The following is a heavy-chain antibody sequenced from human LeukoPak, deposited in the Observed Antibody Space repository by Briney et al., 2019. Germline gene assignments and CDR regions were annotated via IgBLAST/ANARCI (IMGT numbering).Heavy chain of an antibody. CDR1: GYTFTSYD. V-gene: IGHV1-8*03. CDR2: MNPNSGNT. Sequence: ASVKVSCKASGYTFTSYDINWVRQATGQGLEWMGWMNPNSGNTGYAQKFQGRVTITRNTPISTAYMELSSLRSEDTAVYYCARGTRMITFGGVIATVRDYYYYYMDVWGKGTTVTVSS. J-gene: IGHJ6*03. CDR3: ARGTRMITFGGVIATVRDYYYYYMDV. D-gene: IGHD3-16*02.